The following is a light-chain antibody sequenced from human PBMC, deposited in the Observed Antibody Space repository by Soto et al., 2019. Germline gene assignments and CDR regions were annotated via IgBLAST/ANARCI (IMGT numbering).Light chain of an antibody. CDR1: QGITTF. V-gene: IGKV1-17*03. J-gene: IGKJ2*01. Sequence: DIQMTQSPSVVSASVGDTVTVTCRASQGITTFLAWFRQRPGRVPERLIYGASSLQSGVPSRFSGRGSGTEFTLTISSLQPEDFGIHYCLQHNSYPYTFGPGTKLEIK. CDR3: LQHNSYPYT. CDR2: GAS.